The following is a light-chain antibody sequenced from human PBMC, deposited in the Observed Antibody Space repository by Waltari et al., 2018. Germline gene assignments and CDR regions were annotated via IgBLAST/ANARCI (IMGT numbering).Light chain of an antibody. CDR3: QQYYSTPLT. J-gene: IGKJ3*01. Sequence: DIVMTQSPDSLAVSLGARATINGKSSQSVLYSSNNKNYLAWYQQKPGQPPKLLIYWASTRESGVPDRFSGSGSGTDFTLTISSLQAEDVAVYYCQQYYSTPLTFGPGTKVDIK. CDR1: QSVLYSSNNKNY. CDR2: WAS. V-gene: IGKV4-1*01.